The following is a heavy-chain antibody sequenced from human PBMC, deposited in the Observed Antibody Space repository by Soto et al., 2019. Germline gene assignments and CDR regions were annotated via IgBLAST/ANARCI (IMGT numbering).Heavy chain of an antibody. Sequence: QITLTESGPTLVKPTQTLTLTCTFSGFSFSTSAVGVGWIRQPPGKALEWLALIYWDDDKRYSPFLKSRLTITKDTSTNQVVLTMTNMDPVDTGTYYCAHLCWAASGTHYYFDYWGQGTLVTVSS. J-gene: IGHJ4*02. CDR2: IYWDDDK. CDR3: AHLCWAASGTHYYFDY. D-gene: IGHD6-13*01. CDR1: GFSFSTSAVG. V-gene: IGHV2-5*02.